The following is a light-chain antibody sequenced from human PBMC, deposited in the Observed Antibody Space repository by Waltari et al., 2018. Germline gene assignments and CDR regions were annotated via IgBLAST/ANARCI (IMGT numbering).Light chain of an antibody. CDR2: YDS. CDR3: QVWDSAGDHPAVV. Sequence: SHVLTQPPSVSVAPEETARITSGGRSNGTRRVHRHRQKAGQAPVLVMRYDSDRPAGIPERFSGSNSGNTATLTISRVEGGDEAEYYCQVWDSAGDHPAVVFGGGTKVTV. CDR1: SNGTRR. J-gene: IGLJ3*02. V-gene: IGLV3-21*04.